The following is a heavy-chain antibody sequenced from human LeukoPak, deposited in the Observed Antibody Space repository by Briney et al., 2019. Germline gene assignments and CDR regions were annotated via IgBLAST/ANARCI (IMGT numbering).Heavy chain of an antibody. J-gene: IGHJ4*02. V-gene: IGHV4-34*01. Sequence: PSETLSLTCAVYGGSLSDYYWSWIRQSPGKGLGWFGEISHRGRTYYNLSLKSRVTISIDTSKNQFSLKLSSVTAADTAVYYCARHSRDGYNSLFDYWGQGTLVTVSS. CDR1: GGSLSDYY. CDR2: ISHRGRT. D-gene: IGHD5-24*01. CDR3: ARHSRDGYNSLFDY.